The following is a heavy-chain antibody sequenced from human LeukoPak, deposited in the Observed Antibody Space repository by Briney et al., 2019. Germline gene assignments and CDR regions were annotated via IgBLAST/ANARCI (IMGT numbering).Heavy chain of an antibody. CDR1: GFGFSTTW. D-gene: IGHD2-15*01. Sequence: GGSLRLSCAASGFGFSTTWMHWVRQAPGKGLEWVALIYSDSSRTTYADSVKGRFTISRDNAKNTVYLQMSSLRVEDTAVYFCTKDAGYASDYWGQGILVPVSS. CDR3: TKDAGYASDY. CDR2: IYSDSSRT. J-gene: IGHJ4*02. V-gene: IGHV3-74*01.